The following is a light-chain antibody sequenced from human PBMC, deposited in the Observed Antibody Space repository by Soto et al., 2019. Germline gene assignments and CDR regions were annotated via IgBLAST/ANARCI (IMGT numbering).Light chain of an antibody. V-gene: IGKV3-20*01. Sequence: EIVLTPSPATLSLSPGERATLSCRASQSVQNFLAWYQQRPGQAPRLLIYGASSRATGIPDRFSGSGSGTDFTLTISRLEPEDFAVYYCQQYGSSPQITFGQGTRLEIK. CDR1: QSVQNF. CDR2: GAS. J-gene: IGKJ5*01. CDR3: QQYGSSPQIT.